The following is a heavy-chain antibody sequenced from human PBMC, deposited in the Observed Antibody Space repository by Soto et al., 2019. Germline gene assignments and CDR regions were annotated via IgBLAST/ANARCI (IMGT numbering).Heavy chain of an antibody. CDR2: ISYDGSNK. J-gene: IGHJ6*02. D-gene: IGHD6-13*01. CDR3: ARDPAARDYYYYYGMDV. CDR1: GFTFSSYA. Sequence: PVGSLRLSCAASGFTFSSYAMHWVRQAPGKGLEWVAVISYDGSNKYYADSVKGRFTISRDNSKNTLYLQMNSLRAEDTAVYYCARDPAARDYYYYYGMDVWGQGTTVTVSS. V-gene: IGHV3-30-3*01.